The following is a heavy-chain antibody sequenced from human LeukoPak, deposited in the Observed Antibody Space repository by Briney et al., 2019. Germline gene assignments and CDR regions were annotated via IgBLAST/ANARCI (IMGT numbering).Heavy chain of an antibody. J-gene: IGHJ4*02. V-gene: IGHV4-38-2*02. D-gene: IGHD1-26*01. CDR3: ARNRVGATRYFDY. CDR2: IFHSGTT. Sequence: SETLSHTCTVSGCSISSGYYWGWIRQTPGKGLEWIGSIFHSGTTYYNPSLKSRVTISVDRSKNQFSLKLSSVTAADTAVYYCARNRVGATRYFDYWGQGTLVTVSS. CDR1: GCSISSGYY.